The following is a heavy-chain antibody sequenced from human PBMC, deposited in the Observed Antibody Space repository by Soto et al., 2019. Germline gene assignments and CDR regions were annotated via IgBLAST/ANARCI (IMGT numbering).Heavy chain of an antibody. D-gene: IGHD3-22*01. CDR1: GLPFSSYA. V-gene: IGHV3-23*01. CDR3: ARILFMVAPDSEPFDY. J-gene: IGHJ4*02. CDR2: ISGGGNDR. Sequence: PGGSLRLSCAASGLPFSSYAMSWVRQTPEGGLEWVAAISGGGNDRYNADFVEGRFTFSRDNSRNILYLHMNSLRADDTAMYFCARILFMVAPDSEPFDYWGQGTLVTVSS.